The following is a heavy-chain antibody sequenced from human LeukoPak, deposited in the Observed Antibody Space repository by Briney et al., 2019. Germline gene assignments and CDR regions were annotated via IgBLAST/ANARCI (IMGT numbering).Heavy chain of an antibody. CDR3: ARTLGKYYYDSSSWDAFDI. D-gene: IGHD3-22*01. V-gene: IGHV1-69*04. J-gene: IGHJ3*02. CDR1: GGTFSSYA. Sequence: ASVKVSCMASGGTFSSYAISWVRQAPGQGLEWMGRIIPILGIANYAQKFQGRVTVTADKSTSTAYMELSSLRSEDTAVYYCARTLGKYYYDSSSWDAFDIWGQGTMVTVSS. CDR2: IIPILGIA.